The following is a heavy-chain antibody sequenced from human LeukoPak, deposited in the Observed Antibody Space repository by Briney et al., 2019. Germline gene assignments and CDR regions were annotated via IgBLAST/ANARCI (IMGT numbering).Heavy chain of an antibody. CDR1: GGTFSSSA. J-gene: IGHJ6*02. CDR3: ARDQGLTAPPPYGLDV. Sequence: SVKVSCKTSGGTFSSSAITWVRQAPGQGLEWMGRIIPVLNITTYAQKFQGSVTINADTSTSTVYMELSSLRSEETAVYYCARDQGLTAPPPYGLDVWGQGTTVIVSS. D-gene: IGHD5-18*01. CDR2: IIPVLNIT. V-gene: IGHV1-69*04.